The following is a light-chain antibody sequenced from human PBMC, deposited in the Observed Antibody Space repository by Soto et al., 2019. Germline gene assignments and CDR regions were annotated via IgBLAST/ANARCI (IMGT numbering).Light chain of an antibody. V-gene: IGLV2-14*01. J-gene: IGLJ1*01. Sequence: QSVLTQPASVSGSPGQSITISCTGTSSDVGGYNYVSWYQQHPVKAPKLMIYEVSNRPSGVSNRFSGSKSGNTASLTISGLQAEDEADYYCSSYTSSSTRVFGTGTKLPVL. CDR2: EVS. CDR1: SSDVGGYNY. CDR3: SSYTSSSTRV.